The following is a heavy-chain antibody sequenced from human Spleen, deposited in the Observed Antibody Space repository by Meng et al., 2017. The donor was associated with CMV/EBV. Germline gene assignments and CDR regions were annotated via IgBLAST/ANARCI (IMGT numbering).Heavy chain of an antibody. Sequence: GESLKISCAASGFTFNSYTMNWLRQAPGKGLEWVARSRNKASSYTTEYAASVKGRFTISRDESENSLYLQMNSLQAEDTAVYYCARGSPATRYFDLWGRGTLVTVSS. D-gene: IGHD1-1*01. CDR1: GFTFNSYT. CDR3: ARGSPATRYFDL. J-gene: IGHJ2*01. V-gene: IGHV3-72*01. CDR2: SRNKASSYTT.